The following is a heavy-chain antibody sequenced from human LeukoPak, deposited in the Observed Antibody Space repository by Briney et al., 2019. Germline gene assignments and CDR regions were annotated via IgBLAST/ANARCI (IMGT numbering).Heavy chain of an antibody. J-gene: IGHJ4*02. CDR3: ARDIAAGGV. CDR2: IWYDGSNK. Sequence: GGSLRLSCAASGFTFSDYYMSWIRQAPGKGLEWVAVIWYDGSNKYYADSVKGRFTISRDNSKNTLYLQMNSLRAEDTAVYYCARDIAAGGVWGQGTLVTVSS. CDR1: GFTFSDYY. V-gene: IGHV3-33*08. D-gene: IGHD6-13*01.